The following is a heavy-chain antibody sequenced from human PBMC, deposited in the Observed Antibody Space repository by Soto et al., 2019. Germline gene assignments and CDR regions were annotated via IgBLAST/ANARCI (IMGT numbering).Heavy chain of an antibody. CDR3: AREWSTSGDLDY. Sequence: QVQLVESGGGVVQPGRSLRLSCAASGFTFSSHSIQWVRQAPGKGLEWVAVISYDGSIKYYGDSVKGRFTISRDNSKNTAYLQMNSLRAEDTAVFYCAREWSTSGDLDYWGQGTLVIVSS. V-gene: IGHV3-30-3*01. CDR1: GFTFSSHS. J-gene: IGHJ4*02. CDR2: ISYDGSIK. D-gene: IGHD3-10*01.